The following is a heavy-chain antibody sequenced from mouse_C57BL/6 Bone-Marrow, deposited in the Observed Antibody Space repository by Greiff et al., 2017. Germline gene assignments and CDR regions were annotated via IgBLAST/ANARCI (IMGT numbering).Heavy chain of an antibody. Sequence: VQLQQSGAELARPGASVKLSCKASGYTFTSYGISWVKQRTGQGLEWIGEIYPRSGNTYYNEKFKGKATLTADKSSSTAYMEVRSLTSEDSAVYFCARSYYYGSSFWFAYWGQGTLVTVSA. CDR2: IYPRSGNT. CDR1: GYTFTSYG. CDR3: ARSYYYGSSFWFAY. J-gene: IGHJ3*01. V-gene: IGHV1-81*01. D-gene: IGHD1-1*01.